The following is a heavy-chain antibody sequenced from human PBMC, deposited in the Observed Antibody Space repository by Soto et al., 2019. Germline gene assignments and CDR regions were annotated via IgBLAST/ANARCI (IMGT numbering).Heavy chain of an antibody. J-gene: IGHJ4*02. Sequence: SVKVSCKASGFTFTSSAVQWVRQARGQRLEWIGWIVVGSGNTNYAQKFQERVTITRDMSTSTAYMELSSLRSEDTAVYYCAAAFGELFLRGDYWGQGTLVTVSS. V-gene: IGHV1-58*01. D-gene: IGHD3-10*01. CDR1: GFTFTSSA. CDR3: AAAFGELFLRGDY. CDR2: IVVGSGNT.